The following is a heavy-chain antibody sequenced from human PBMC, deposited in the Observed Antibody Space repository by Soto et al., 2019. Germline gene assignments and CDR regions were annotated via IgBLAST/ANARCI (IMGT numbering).Heavy chain of an antibody. CDR1: GFTFSSYG. D-gene: IGHD2-2*01. V-gene: IGHV3-30*03. Sequence: PGGSLRLSCAASGFTFSSYGMHWVRQAPGKGLEWVAVISYDGSNKYYADSVKGRFTISRDNAKNSLFLQLNSLRAGDTAVYYCAVGRGFCISTSCPGSEYFDYWGQGTLVTVS. J-gene: IGHJ4*02. CDR2: ISYDGSNK. CDR3: AVGRGFCISTSCPGSEYFDY.